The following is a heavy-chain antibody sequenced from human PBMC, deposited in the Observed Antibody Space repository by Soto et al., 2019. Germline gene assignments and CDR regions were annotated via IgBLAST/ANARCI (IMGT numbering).Heavy chain of an antibody. D-gene: IGHD6-19*01. V-gene: IGHV1-69*13. CDR2: IIPIFGTA. CDR1: GGTFSSYA. Sequence: ASVKVSCKASGGTFSSYAISWVRQAPGQGLEWMGGIIPIFGTANYAQKFQGRVTITADESTSTAYMELSSLRSEDTAVYYCARDQGSGFANYYFDFWGQGTLVTVSS. CDR3: ARDQGSGFANYYFDF. J-gene: IGHJ4*02.